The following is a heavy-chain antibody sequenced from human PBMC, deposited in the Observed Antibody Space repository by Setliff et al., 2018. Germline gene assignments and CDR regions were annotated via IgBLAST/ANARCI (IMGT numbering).Heavy chain of an antibody. CDR2: VSHSGST. D-gene: IGHD2-15*01. CDR1: GASINNHY. J-gene: IGHJ6*03. Sequence: KTSETLSLTCTVPGASINNHYWAWIRQPPGKGLEWIGYVSHSGSTDYNPSLRSRVTVSVDTSRIHFSLKLRSATAADTAVYCCARAPGRQDYHYMELWGKGTTVTVSS. V-gene: IGHV4-59*11. CDR3: ARAPGRQDYHYMEL.